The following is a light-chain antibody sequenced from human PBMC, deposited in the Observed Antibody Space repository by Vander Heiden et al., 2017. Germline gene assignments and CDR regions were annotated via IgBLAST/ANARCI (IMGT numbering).Light chain of an antibody. CDR2: TAS. Sequence: DIQMTQSPSSVSASVGDRVTITCRASQAISSWVAWYQHKPGKAPKLLFYTASTLQSGVPSRFSGSGSGTEFTLTISSLQPEDFATYFCQQAHSTPLTFGAGTKVEIK. J-gene: IGKJ4*01. CDR3: QQAHSTPLT. V-gene: IGKV1-12*01. CDR1: QAISSW.